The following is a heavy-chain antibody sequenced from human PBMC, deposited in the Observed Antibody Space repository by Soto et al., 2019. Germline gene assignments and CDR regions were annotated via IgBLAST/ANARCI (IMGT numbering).Heavy chain of an antibody. Sequence: PGGSLRLSCAASGFTFSSYSMNWVRQAPGKGLEWVSSISSSSSYIYYADSVKGRFTISRDNAKNSLYLQMNSLRAEDTAVYYCARDPDNWNSGTWFYPWGQGTLVTVSS. J-gene: IGHJ5*02. CDR1: GFTFSSYS. D-gene: IGHD1-7*01. CDR2: ISSSSSYI. V-gene: IGHV3-21*01. CDR3: ARDPDNWNSGTWFYP.